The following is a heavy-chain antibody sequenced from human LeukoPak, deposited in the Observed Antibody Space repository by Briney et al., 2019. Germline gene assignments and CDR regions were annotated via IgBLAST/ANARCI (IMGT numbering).Heavy chain of an antibody. Sequence: PGRSLRLSCTASGFTFGEAAMRWFRHAPGKWLEWLGFIRTKTNGATAEYAAYVKGRFSISRDDSTSIAYLKMNSLKTEDTAVYYCARLIVVVVAASSYFDSWGQGTRVTVSS. CDR1: GFTFGEAA. D-gene: IGHD2-15*01. CDR3: ARLIVVVVAASSYFDS. V-gene: IGHV3-49*03. J-gene: IGHJ4*02. CDR2: IRTKTNGATA.